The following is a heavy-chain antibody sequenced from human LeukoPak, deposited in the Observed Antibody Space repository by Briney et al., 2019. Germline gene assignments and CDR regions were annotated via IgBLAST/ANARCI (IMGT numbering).Heavy chain of an antibody. D-gene: IGHD6-6*01. CDR3: ARLQKPSSIAALWAMDV. CDR1: GFTFSSCA. J-gene: IGHJ6*03. V-gene: IGHV3-23*01. Sequence: GGSLRLSCEASGFTFSSCAMSWVRQAPGKGLEWVSAISGSGFSTYYADSVKGRFTISRDNSKNTLYLQMNSLRAEDTAVYYCARLQKPSSIAALWAMDVWGKGTTVTVSS. CDR2: ISGSGFST.